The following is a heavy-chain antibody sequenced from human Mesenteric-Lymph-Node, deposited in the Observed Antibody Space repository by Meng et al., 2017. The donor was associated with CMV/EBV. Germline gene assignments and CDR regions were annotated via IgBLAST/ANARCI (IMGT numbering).Heavy chain of an antibody. CDR2: ISSSGHTL. J-gene: IGHJ4*02. V-gene: IGHV3-48*03. CDR1: GFSFSSYE. Sequence: GESPKISCAASGFSFSSYEMNWVRQAPGKGLEWVSYISSSGHTLDYADSVKGRFTISRDNAKNSLYLQVNSLRAEDTAVYYCASGYCSSTSCPDFDYWGQGTLVTSPQ. D-gene: IGHD2-2*01. CDR3: ASGYCSSTSCPDFDY.